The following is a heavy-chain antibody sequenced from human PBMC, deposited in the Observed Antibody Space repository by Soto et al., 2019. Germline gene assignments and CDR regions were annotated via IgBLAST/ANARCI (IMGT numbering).Heavy chain of an antibody. V-gene: IGHV3-23*01. CDR2: ISGSGGST. CDR3: AKDRGDIKYCSGGSCLFDY. J-gene: IGHJ4*02. CDR1: GFTFSSYA. Sequence: GGSLRLSCAASGFTFSSYAMSWVRQAPGKGLEWVSAISGSGGSTYYADSVKGRFTISRDNSKNTLYLQMNSLRAEDTAVYYCAKDRGDIKYCSGGSCLFDYWGQGTLVTVSS. D-gene: IGHD2-15*01.